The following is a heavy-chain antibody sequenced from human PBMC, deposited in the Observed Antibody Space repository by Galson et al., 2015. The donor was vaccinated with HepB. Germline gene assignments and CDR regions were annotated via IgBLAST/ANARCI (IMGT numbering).Heavy chain of an antibody. J-gene: IGHJ3*02. V-gene: IGHV3-21*01. Sequence: SLRLSCAPSGFSITGYSINWVRQAPGKGLEWVSSISTSSNYIYYADSVKGRFTISRDNAKNSLSLQMNSLRAEDTAVYYCARRGEAVAGAFDIWGQGTMVTVSS. D-gene: IGHD6-19*01. CDR2: ISTSSNYI. CDR3: ARRGEAVAGAFDI. CDR1: GFSITGYS.